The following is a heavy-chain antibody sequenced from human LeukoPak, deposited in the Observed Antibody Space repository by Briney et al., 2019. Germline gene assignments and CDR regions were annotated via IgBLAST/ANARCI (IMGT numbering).Heavy chain of an antibody. Sequence: GGSLRLSCAASGFTFSSYGMNWVRQAPGKGLEWVSYISSSSSIIYYADSVKGRFTISRDNAKNSLYLQMNSLRAEDTAVYYCARAQGVATIWSVGYWGQGTLVTVSS. CDR3: ARAQGVATIWSVGY. D-gene: IGHD5-12*01. CDR1: GFTFSSYG. J-gene: IGHJ4*02. V-gene: IGHV3-48*04. CDR2: ISSSSSII.